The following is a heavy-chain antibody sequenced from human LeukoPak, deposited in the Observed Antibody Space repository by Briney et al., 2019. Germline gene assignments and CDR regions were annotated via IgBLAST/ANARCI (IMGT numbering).Heavy chain of an antibody. V-gene: IGHV3-30*04. Sequence: GGSLRLSCAASGFTFSSYAMSWVRQAPGKGLEWVAVISYDGSNKYYADSVKGRFTISRDNSKNTLYLQMNSLRAEDTAVYYCARGKGPFDIWGQGTMVTVSS. CDR1: GFTFSSYA. D-gene: IGHD4-23*01. CDR2: ISYDGSNK. CDR3: ARGKGPFDI. J-gene: IGHJ3*02.